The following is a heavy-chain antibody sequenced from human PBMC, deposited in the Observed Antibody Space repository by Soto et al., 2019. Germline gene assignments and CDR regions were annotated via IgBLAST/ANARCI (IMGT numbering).Heavy chain of an antibody. CDR3: ARTDIVTTNWFDP. D-gene: IGHD5-12*01. V-gene: IGHV4-34*02. Sequence: QVHLQQWGAGLLKPSETLSLTCAVYGESFIGYYWTWIRQPPGKGLEWIGEINHRGRTNYNPSLKSRVSISIDTSKNQFSLKLTSVTAADTSVYYCARTDIVTTNWFDPWGQGTLVTVSS. CDR1: GESFIGYY. J-gene: IGHJ5*02. CDR2: INHRGRT.